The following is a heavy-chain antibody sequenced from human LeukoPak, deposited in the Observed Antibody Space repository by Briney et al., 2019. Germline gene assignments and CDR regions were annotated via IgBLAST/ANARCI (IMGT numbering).Heavy chain of an antibody. CDR1: GFTFSSYG. CDR2: ISGSGGST. V-gene: IGHV3-23*01. J-gene: IGHJ4*02. D-gene: IGHD3-3*01. Sequence: PGGSLRLSCAAPGFTFSSYGMSWVRQAPGKGLEWVSAISGSGGSTYYADSVKGRFTISRDNSKNTLYLQMNSLRAEDTAVYYCAKAHVGVVRPFDYWGQGTLVTVSS. CDR3: AKAHVGVVRPFDY.